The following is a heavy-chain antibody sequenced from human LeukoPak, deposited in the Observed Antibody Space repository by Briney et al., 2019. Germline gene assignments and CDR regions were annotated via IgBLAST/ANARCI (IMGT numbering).Heavy chain of an antibody. V-gene: IGHV3-23*01. J-gene: IGHJ3*02. CDR2: ISGSGGTT. Sequence: PGGSLRLSCAASGFTFSTSDMGWVRQAPGNGLEWVSSISGSGGTTFYADSVKGRFTISRDNSKNTLYLQMNSLSPADTAVYYCAKFRARGAFDIWGQGTMVTVSS. CDR1: GFTFSTSD. CDR3: AKFRARGAFDI.